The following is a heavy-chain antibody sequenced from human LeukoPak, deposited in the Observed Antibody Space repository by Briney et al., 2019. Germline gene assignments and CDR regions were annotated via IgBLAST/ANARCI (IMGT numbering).Heavy chain of an antibody. Sequence: GGSLRLSCAASGFTFSSSTVKWVRQAPGKGLELVSSIGVGNYKYYADSVKGRFNMSRDHDNNSLYLQMDRLRGEGPVSYYWVYGDQRYYWGQGTLVTVSS. D-gene: IGHD4-17*01. CDR1: GFTFSSST. J-gene: IGHJ4*02. CDR3: VYGDQRYY. CDR2: IGVGNYK. V-gene: IGHV3-21*01.